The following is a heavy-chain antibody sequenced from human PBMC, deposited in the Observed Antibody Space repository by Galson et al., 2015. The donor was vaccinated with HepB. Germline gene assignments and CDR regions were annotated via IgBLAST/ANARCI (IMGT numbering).Heavy chain of an antibody. V-gene: IGHV5-51*01. CDR2: IYPGDSDT. CDR1: GYIFTSNW. Sequence: QSGAEVKKPGESLKISCKGSGYIFTSNWIGWVRQMPGKGLEWMGIIYPGDSDTRYSPSFQGQVTISADKSVTTAYLQWSSLKASDTAMYYCASLPVSSSSGNAFDIWGQGTMVTVSS. D-gene: IGHD6-6*01. CDR3: ASLPVSSSSGNAFDI. J-gene: IGHJ3*02.